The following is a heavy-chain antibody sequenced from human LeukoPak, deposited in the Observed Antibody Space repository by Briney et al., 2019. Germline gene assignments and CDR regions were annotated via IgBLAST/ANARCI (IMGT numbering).Heavy chain of an antibody. CDR2: INPSSDGGTT. CDR1: GSTFTKAW. D-gene: IGHD5-18*01. J-gene: IGHJ4*02. Sequence: PGGSLRLSCAASGSTFTKAWMSWVRQAPGKGLEWVGHINPSSDGGTTDYAAPVKGRFSISRDDSKNTLHLQMNRLKTEDTAVYYCTTGTWIQLWLADYWGQGTLVTVSS. V-gene: IGHV3-15*01. CDR3: TTGTWIQLWLADY.